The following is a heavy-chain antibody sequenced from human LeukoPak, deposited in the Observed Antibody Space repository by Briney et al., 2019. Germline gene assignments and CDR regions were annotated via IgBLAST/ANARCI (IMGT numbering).Heavy chain of an antibody. CDR2: IYYSGST. J-gene: IGHJ4*02. D-gene: IGHD2-2*02. Sequence: SETLSLTCTVSGGSVSSGSYYWSWIRQPPGKGLEWIGYIYYSGSTNYNPSPKSRVTISVDTSKNQFSLKLSSVTAADTAVYYCARDGSLCSSTSCYTGLDYWGQGTLVTVSS. V-gene: IGHV4-61*01. CDR1: GGSVSSGSYY. CDR3: ARDGSLCSSTSCYTGLDY.